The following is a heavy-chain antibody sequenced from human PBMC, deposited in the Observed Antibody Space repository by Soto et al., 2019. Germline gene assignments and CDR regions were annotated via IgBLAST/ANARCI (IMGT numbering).Heavy chain of an antibody. J-gene: IGHJ3*02. CDR2: ISSSSSYI. D-gene: IGHD3-22*01. CDR3: ARGYYDSSGYYHFGDDAFDI. CDR1: GFTFSSYS. V-gene: IGHV3-21*01. Sequence: EVQLVESGGGLVKPGGSLRLSCAASGFTFSSYSMNWVRQAPGKGLEWVSSISSSSSYIYYADSVKGRFTISRDNAKNSLYLQMNSLRAEDTAVYYCARGYYDSSGYYHFGDDAFDIWGQGTMVTVSS.